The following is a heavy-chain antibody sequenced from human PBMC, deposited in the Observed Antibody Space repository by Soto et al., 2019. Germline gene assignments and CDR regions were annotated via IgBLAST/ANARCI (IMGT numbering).Heavy chain of an antibody. CDR1: GFTVSSNY. CDR2: IYSGGTT. J-gene: IGHJ5*02. CDR3: ARNGDSSDYRGWFAP. D-gene: IGHD3-22*01. V-gene: IGHV3-66*01. Sequence: EVQLVESGGGLVQPGGSLRLSCAASGFTVSSNYMSWVRQAPGKGLEWVSVIYSGGTTYYADSVKGRFTISRDNSKNTLYLQMNSLRAEDTAVYYCARNGDSSDYRGWFAPWGQGTRVTFSS.